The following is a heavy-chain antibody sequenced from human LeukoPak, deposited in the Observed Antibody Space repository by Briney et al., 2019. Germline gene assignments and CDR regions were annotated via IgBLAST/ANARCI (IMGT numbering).Heavy chain of an antibody. V-gene: IGHV3-66*04. D-gene: IGHD3-9*01. CDR1: GITVSTNY. CDR3: ARLHYDVLTGPFDY. Sequence: GGSLRLSCAASGITVSTNYMSWVRQAPGKGLEWVSIIYSGGATFYADSVKGRFTISRENSKNTLWLQMSSLRAEDTAVYYCARLHYDVLTGPFDYWGQGTPVTVSS. CDR2: IYSGGAT. J-gene: IGHJ4*02.